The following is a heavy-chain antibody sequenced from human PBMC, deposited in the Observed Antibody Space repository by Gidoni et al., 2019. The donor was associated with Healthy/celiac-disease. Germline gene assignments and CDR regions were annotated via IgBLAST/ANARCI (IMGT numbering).Heavy chain of an antibody. CDR2: IIPIFGTA. V-gene: IGHV1-69*01. CDR1: GGTFSSYA. CDR3: ARDRHYYDSSGYPTRNNWFDP. Sequence: EVKKPGLSVKVSCKASGGTFSSYAISGVRQAPGQGLEWMGGIIPIFGTANYAQKFQSRVTMTADESTSTAYMELSRLRSEDTAVYYCARDRHYYDSSGYPTRNNWFDPWGQGTLVTVSS. D-gene: IGHD3-22*01. J-gene: IGHJ5*02.